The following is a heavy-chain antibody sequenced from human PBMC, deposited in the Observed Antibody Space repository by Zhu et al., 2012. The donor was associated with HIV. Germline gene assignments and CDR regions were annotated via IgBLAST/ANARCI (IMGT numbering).Heavy chain of an antibody. CDR2: IYYSGST. CDR1: GASISSSNW. CDR3: ARSRAPLGESSLDFENDD. D-gene: IGHD3-16*02. V-gene: IGHV4-4*02. J-gene: IGHJ4*02. Sequence: QVQLQESGPGLVKPSGTLSLTCAVSGASISSSNWWTWVRQPPGKGLEWIGKIYYSGSTNYNPSLKSRVSISVDKSKNNFSLRLSSVTAADTAVYYCARSRAPLGESSLDFENDDWGQGTLVTVSS.